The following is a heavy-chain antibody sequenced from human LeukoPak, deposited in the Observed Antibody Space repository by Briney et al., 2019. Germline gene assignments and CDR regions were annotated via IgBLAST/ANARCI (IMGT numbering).Heavy chain of an antibody. V-gene: IGHV3-23*01. D-gene: IGHD6-6*01. CDR3: AKGLRSSSFGHYYGMDV. J-gene: IGHJ6*02. Sequence: GGSLRLSCAASGFTFSSYAMSWVRQAPGKGLEWVSAISGSGGSTYYADSVKGRFTISRDNSKNTLYLQMNSLRAEDTAVYYCAKGLRSSSFGHYYGMDVWGQGTTVTVSS. CDR1: GFTFSSYA. CDR2: ISGSGGST.